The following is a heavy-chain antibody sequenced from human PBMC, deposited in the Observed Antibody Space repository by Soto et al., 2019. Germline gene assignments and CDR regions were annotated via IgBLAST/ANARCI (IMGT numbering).Heavy chain of an antibody. D-gene: IGHD6-13*01. CDR2: INQDGSEE. CDR3: ARIAASGRGWDV. V-gene: IGHV3-7*01. Sequence: EVQLVESGGGLVQPGGSLRLSCVDSGFTFSSYWMSWVRQAPVKGLEWVGNINQDGSEENYADSVKGRFTITRDNAKKSMYLQMNSLRVEDTAVYYCARIAASGRGWDVWGQGTTGVVSS. CDR1: GFTFSSYW. J-gene: IGHJ6*02.